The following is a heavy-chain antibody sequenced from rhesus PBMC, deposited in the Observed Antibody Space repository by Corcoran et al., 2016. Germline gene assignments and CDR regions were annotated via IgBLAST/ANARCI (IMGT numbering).Heavy chain of an antibody. CDR3: ARERVSENWYVRAFDY. Sequence: QVQLQESGPGLVKPSATLSLPCAVSGGSFSRYGGRWIRQPPGKGLGWMGEINGNSWSTNYNPSLKSRVTISKDASKNQFSLKLSSVTAADTAVYYCARERVSENWYVRAFDYWGQGVLVTVSS. CDR1: GGSFSRYG. V-gene: IGHV4-80*01. D-gene: IGHD1-7*02. CDR2: INGNSWST. J-gene: IGHJ4*01.